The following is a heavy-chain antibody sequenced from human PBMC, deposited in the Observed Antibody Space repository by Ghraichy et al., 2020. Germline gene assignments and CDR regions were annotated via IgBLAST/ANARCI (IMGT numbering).Heavy chain of an antibody. CDR1: GFTFSSYA. V-gene: IGHV3-23*01. D-gene: IGHD3-10*01. J-gene: IGHJ4*02. Sequence: GGSLRLSCAASGFTFSSYAMSWVRQAPGKGLEWVSTISGRGGSTYYADSVKGRFTVSRDNSKNTLYLQMNSLRADDTAVYYCARYGSGSYLDKFDYWGQGTLVTVSS. CDR2: ISGRGGST. CDR3: ARYGSGSYLDKFDY.